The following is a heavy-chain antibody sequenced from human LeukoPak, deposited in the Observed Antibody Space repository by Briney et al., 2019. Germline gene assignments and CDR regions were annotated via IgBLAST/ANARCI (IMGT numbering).Heavy chain of an antibody. D-gene: IGHD3-10*01. CDR1: GGSFSGYY. Sequence: SETLSLTCAVYGGSFSGYYWSWIRQPPGKGLEWIGEINHSGSTNYNPSLKSRVTMSVDMSTSQISLKLSSVTAADTAVYYCARAVGGDGSGSLWGPGTLVTVSS. J-gene: IGHJ4*02. CDR3: ARAVGGDGSGSL. V-gene: IGHV4-34*01. CDR2: INHSGST.